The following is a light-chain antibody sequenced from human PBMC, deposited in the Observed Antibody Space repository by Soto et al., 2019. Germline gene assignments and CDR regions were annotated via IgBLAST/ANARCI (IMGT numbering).Light chain of an antibody. V-gene: IGLV1-40*01. CDR3: QSYDSSLSGVV. J-gene: IGLJ3*02. CDR2: GNS. Sequence: QLVLTQPPSVSGAPGQRVTISCTGNSYNIAAGYDVHWYQQLPGTAPKLLISGNSNRPSGVPDRFSGSKSGTSASLAITGLQAEDEADYYCQSYDSSLSGVVFGGGTKVTVL. CDR1: SYNIAAGYD.